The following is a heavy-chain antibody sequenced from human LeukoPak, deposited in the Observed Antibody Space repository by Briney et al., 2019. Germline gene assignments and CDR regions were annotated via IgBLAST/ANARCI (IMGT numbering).Heavy chain of an antibody. V-gene: IGHV1-69*02. Sequence: SVKVSCKASGGTFSSYTISWVRQAPGQGLEWMGRIIPILGIANYAQKFQGRVTITADKSTSTAYMELSSLRSEDTAVYYCARGDTIFGVVIDNWLDPWGQGTLVTVSS. CDR3: ARGDTIFGVVIDNWLDP. CDR1: GGTFSSYT. CDR2: IIPILGIA. J-gene: IGHJ5*02. D-gene: IGHD3-3*01.